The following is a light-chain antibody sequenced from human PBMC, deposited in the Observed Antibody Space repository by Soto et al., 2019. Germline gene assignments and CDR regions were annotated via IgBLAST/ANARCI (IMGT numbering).Light chain of an antibody. CDR1: SSDVGSYNL. Sequence: QSALTQPASVSGSPGQSITLSCTGTSSDVGSYNLVSWYQQHPGKAPKLMIYEGSKRPSGVSNRFSGSKSGNTASLTISGLQAEDEADYYCCSYAGSSTFEVFGGGTQLTVL. V-gene: IGLV2-23*03. CDR2: EGS. CDR3: CSYAGSSTFEV. J-gene: IGLJ2*01.